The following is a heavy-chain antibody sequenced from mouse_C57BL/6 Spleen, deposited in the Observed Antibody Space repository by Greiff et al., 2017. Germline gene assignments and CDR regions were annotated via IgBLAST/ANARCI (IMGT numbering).Heavy chain of an antibody. CDR1: GYTFTSYW. CDR3: ARSRIYYYAMDY. J-gene: IGHJ4*01. V-gene: IGHV1-53*01. Sequence: VQLQQPGTDLVKPGASVKLSCKASGYTFTSYWMHWVKQRPGQGLEWIGNINPSNGGTNYNEKFKSKATLTVDKSSSTAYMQLSSLTSEDSAVYYCARSRIYYYAMDYWGQGTSVTVSS. CDR2: INPSNGGT.